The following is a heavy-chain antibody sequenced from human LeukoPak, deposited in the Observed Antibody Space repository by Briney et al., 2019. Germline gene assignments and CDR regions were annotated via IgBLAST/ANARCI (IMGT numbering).Heavy chain of an antibody. CDR3: AKDGRITMIVVGLNYFDY. V-gene: IGHV3-23*01. Sequence: GGSLRLSCAASGFTFSSYAMSWVRQAPGKGLELVSAISGSGGSTYYADSVKGRFTISRDNSKNTLYLQMNSLRAEDTAVYYCAKDGRITMIVVGLNYFDYWGQGTLVTVSS. CDR2: ISGSGGST. CDR1: GFTFSSYA. J-gene: IGHJ4*02. D-gene: IGHD3-22*01.